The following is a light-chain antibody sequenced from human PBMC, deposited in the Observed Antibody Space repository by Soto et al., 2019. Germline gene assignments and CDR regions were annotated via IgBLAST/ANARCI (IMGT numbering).Light chain of an antibody. CDR1: QNIRGNE. CDR2: RGS. J-gene: IGKJ1*01. CDR3: QDYGTSSPWT. V-gene: IGKV3-20*01. Sequence: VLTQSPGTLSLSPGERTTLACRASQNIRGNELAWYQQKPGQPPRLVIYRGSSRAPGIPDRFSGRGSGREFTLTISRLEPEDCAVYYCQDYGTSSPWTFGQG.